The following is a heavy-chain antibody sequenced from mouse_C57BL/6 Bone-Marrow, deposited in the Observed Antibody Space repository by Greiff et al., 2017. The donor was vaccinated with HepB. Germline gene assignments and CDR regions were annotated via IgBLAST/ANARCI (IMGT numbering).Heavy chain of an antibody. CDR2: IYPRSGNT. J-gene: IGHJ3*01. D-gene: IGHD1-1*01. CDR3: ATVIYYYGSSSFAY. CDR1: GYTFTSYG. Sequence: VMLVESGAELARPGASVKLSCKASGYTFTSYGISWVKQRTGQGLEWIGEIYPRSGNTYYNEKFKGKATLTADKSSSTAYMELRSLTSEDSAVYFCATVIYYYGSSSFAYWGQGTLVTVSA. V-gene: IGHV1-81*01.